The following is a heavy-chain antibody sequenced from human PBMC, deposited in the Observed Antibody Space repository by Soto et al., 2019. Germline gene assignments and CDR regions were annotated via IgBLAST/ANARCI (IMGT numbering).Heavy chain of an antibody. V-gene: IGHV1-3*01. Sequence: GASAKVSCKASGYTFTSYAMHWVRQAPGQRLEWMGWINAGNGNTKYSQKFQGRVTITRDTSASTAYMELSSLRSEDTAVYYCARGMSRFMTTPDYWGQGTLVTVSS. J-gene: IGHJ4*02. CDR1: GYTFTSYA. D-gene: IGHD4-4*01. CDR2: INAGNGNT. CDR3: ARGMSRFMTTPDY.